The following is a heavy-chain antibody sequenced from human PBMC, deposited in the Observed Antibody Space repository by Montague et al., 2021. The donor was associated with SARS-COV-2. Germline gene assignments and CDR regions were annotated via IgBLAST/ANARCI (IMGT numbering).Heavy chain of an antibody. CDR3: AREGGIRIFGVVIGSPYYYYMDV. CDR2: INTSGST. Sequence: SETLSLTCTVYGGSISSYYWSWIRQPSGKGLEWIGRINTSGSTNYNPSLKSRVTMSVDTSKNQFSLKLSSVTAADTAVYYCAREGGIRIFGVVIGSPYYYYMDVWGKGTPVTVSS. V-gene: IGHV4-4*07. D-gene: IGHD3-3*01. CDR1: GGSISSYY. J-gene: IGHJ6*03.